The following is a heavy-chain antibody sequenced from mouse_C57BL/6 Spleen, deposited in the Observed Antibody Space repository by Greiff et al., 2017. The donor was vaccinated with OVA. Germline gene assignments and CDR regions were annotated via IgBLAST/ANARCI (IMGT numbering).Heavy chain of an antibody. Sequence: EVMLVESGAELVKPGASVKLSCTASGFNIKDYYMHWVKQRTEQGLEWIGRIDPEDGETKYARKFQGKATITADTSSNTAYLQLSSLTSEDTAVYYCAPHLYYGSSQFLYYAMDYWGQGTSVTVSA. V-gene: IGHV14-2*01. CDR3: APHLYYGSSQFLYYAMDY. J-gene: IGHJ4*01. CDR2: IDPEDGET. CDR1: GFNIKDYY. D-gene: IGHD1-1*01.